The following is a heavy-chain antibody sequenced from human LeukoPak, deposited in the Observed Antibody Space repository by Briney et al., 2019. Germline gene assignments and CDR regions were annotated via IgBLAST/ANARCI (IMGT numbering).Heavy chain of an antibody. CDR3: ARDLRTVAPDY. CDR2: IKQVGSEK. CDR1: GFTFSSYW. V-gene: IGHV3-7*01. J-gene: IGHJ4*02. Sequence: GGSLRLSCAASGFTFSSYWMSWVRQAPGKGLEWVANIKQVGSEKYYVDSVKGRFTISRDNAKNSLYLQMNSLRAEDTAVYYCARDLRTVAPDYWGQGTLVTVSS. D-gene: IGHD6-19*01.